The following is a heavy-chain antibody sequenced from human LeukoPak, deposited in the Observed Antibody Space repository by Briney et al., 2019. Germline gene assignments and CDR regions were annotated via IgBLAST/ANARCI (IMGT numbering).Heavy chain of an antibody. D-gene: IGHD1-26*01. J-gene: IGHJ4*02. CDR3: AVPMYSGNYRILDY. CDR2: IYYSGST. Sequence: PSETLSLTCTVSGGSISSSSYYWGWIRQPPGKGLEWIGSIYYSGSTYYNPSLKSRVTISVGTSKNQFSLKLSSVTAADTAVYYCAVPMYSGNYRILDYWGQGTLVTVSS. V-gene: IGHV4-39*01. CDR1: GGSISSSSYY.